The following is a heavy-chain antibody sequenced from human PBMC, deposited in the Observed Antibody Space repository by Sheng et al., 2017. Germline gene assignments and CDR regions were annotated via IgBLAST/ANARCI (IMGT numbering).Heavy chain of an antibody. Sequence: EAQLVESGGGLIQPGGSLRLSCAASGFTVNSSYMSWVRQAPGKGLEWVSVIHSRGTTYYADSVEGRFTISRDNSKNTLYLHMNSLRAEDTAMYYCAGRSLRLGXYDLLDYWGQGTRGHRLL. D-gene: IGHD3-3*01. CDR3: AGRSLRLGXYDLLDY. J-gene: IGHJ4*02. V-gene: IGHV3-53*01. CDR2: IHSRGTT. CDR1: GFTVNSSY.